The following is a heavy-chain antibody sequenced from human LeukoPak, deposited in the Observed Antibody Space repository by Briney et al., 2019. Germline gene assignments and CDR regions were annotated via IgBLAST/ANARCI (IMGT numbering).Heavy chain of an antibody. CDR2: MSSRSNDI. V-gene: IGHV3-21*01. Sequence: GGSPRLSCAASGFTFSSYSVNWVRQAPGKGLEWVSSMSSRSNDIYYADSLKGRFTISRDIAQNSLYLQMNSLRAEDTGIYYCARGTGDYLFDYWGQGTLVTVSS. CDR3: ARGTGDYLFDY. CDR1: GFTFSSYS. J-gene: IGHJ4*02. D-gene: IGHD4-17*01.